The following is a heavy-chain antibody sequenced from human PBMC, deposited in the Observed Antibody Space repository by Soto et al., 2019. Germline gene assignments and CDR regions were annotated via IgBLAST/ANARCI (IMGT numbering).Heavy chain of an antibody. Sequence: EVQLVESVGGLVQPGGSLKISCSASGFTFSTSWMSWVRQAPGKGLEWVANIKQDGSEEYYVDSVKGRFTVSRDNAKNSLYLQMNSLRVEDTAVYFCARGPRHSDAYWGLGTLVTVSS. CDR2: IKQDGSEE. CDR3: ARGPRHSDAY. CDR1: GFTFSTSW. D-gene: IGHD5-18*01. J-gene: IGHJ4*02. V-gene: IGHV3-7*05.